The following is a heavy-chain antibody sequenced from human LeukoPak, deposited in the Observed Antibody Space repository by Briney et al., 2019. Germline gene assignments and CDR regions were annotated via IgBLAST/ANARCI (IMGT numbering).Heavy chain of an antibody. D-gene: IGHD3-3*01. Sequence: GSLRLSCTASGFTFSHYSMNWIRQPPGKGLEWIGEINDSDSTNYNPSLKSRVTISVDTSKNQFSLKLSSVTAADTAVYYCARNREYYDFWSGYFYFDYWGQGTLVTVSS. CDR1: GFTFSHYS. J-gene: IGHJ4*02. CDR3: ARNREYYDFWSGYFYFDY. V-gene: IGHV4-34*01. CDR2: INDSDST.